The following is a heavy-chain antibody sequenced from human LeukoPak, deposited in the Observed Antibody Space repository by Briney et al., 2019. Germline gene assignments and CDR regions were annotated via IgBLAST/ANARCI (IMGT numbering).Heavy chain of an antibody. D-gene: IGHD3-10*01. V-gene: IGHV4-34*01. CDR3: ARDHAPGNWFDP. Sequence: PSETLSLTCAVYGGSFSGYYWSWIRQPPGKGLQWMGEINHSGSTNYNPSLKSRVTISVDTSKNQFSLKLSSVTAADTAVYYCARDHAPGNWFDPWGQGTLVTVSS. CDR1: GGSFSGYY. CDR2: INHSGST. J-gene: IGHJ5*02.